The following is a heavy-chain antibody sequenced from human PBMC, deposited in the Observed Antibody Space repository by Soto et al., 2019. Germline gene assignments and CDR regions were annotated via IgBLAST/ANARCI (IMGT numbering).Heavy chain of an antibody. CDR1: GGSISSGDYY. CDR2: IYYSGST. CDR3: ARGRLYSSSNAFDY. V-gene: IGHV4-30-4*01. J-gene: IGHJ4*02. D-gene: IGHD6-6*01. Sequence: QVQRQESGPGLVKPSQTLSLTCTVSGGSISSGDYYWSWIRQPPGQGLEWIGYIYYSGSTYYNPALQSRVTIPVDPAKNQFSLKRSSVTAADTAVYYCARGRLYSSSNAFDYWGQGTLVTVSS.